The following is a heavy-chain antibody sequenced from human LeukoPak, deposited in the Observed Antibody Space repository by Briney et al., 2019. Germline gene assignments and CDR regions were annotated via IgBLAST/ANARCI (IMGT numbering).Heavy chain of an antibody. CDR3: APAAAHDAFDI. CDR2: INHSGST. CDR1: GGSFSGNY. Sequence: SETLSLTCAVYGGSFSGNYRSWIRQPPGKGLEWIGEINHSGSTNYNPSLKSRVTISVDTSKNQFSLKLSSVTAADTAVYYCAPAAAHDAFDIWGQGTMVTVSS. J-gene: IGHJ3*02. V-gene: IGHV4-34*01. D-gene: IGHD6-13*01.